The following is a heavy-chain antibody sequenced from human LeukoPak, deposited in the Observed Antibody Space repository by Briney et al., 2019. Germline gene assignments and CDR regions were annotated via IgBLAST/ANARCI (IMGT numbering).Heavy chain of an antibody. CDR3: ARPINTYYYDSTPPNAFDI. V-gene: IGHV5-51*01. CDR1: GYSFTSYW. Sequence: GESLKISCKGSGYSFTSYWIGWVRQMPGKGLEWMGTIYPGDSDTRYSPSFQGQVTISADKSISTAYLQWSSLKASDTAMYYCARPINTYYYDSTPPNAFDIWGQGTMVTVSS. D-gene: IGHD3-22*01. J-gene: IGHJ3*02. CDR2: IYPGDSDT.